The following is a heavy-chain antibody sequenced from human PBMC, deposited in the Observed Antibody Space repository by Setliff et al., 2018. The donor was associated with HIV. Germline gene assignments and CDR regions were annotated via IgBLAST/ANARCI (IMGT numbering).Heavy chain of an antibody. D-gene: IGHD3-22*01. CDR3: ARARTPYYYDSSAYYFNYYYMDV. Sequence: SETLSLTCTVSGGSVSSSYWSWIRQPPGKGLEWIGYIYYSGSTNYNPSLKSRVTISVDTSKNQFSLKLSSVTAADTAVYYCARARTPYYYDSSAYYFNYYYMDVWGKGTTVTVSS. CDR2: IYYSGST. J-gene: IGHJ6*03. CDR1: GGSVSSSY. V-gene: IGHV4-59*02.